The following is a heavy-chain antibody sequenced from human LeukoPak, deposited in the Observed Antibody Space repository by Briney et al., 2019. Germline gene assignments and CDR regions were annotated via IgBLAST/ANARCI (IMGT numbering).Heavy chain of an antibody. J-gene: IGHJ5*02. V-gene: IGHV4-4*07. Sequence: PSETLSLTCTVSGGSISSYDWSWIRQPAGKGLEWIGRIYTSGSTNYNPSLKSRVTISVDTPKNQYSLKLSSVTAADTAVYYCARVSPGAYNWFDPWGQGTLVTVSS. CDR2: IYTSGST. CDR1: GGSISSYD. CDR3: ARVSPGAYNWFDP. D-gene: IGHD3-10*01.